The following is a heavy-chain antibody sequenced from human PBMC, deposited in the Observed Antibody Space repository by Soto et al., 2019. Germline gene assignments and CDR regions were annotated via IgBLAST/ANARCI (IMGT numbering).Heavy chain of an antibody. CDR2: VSDSGSP. D-gene: IGHD1-26*01. CDR1: GGTPSACF. Sequence: SEKLPLPCTGFGGTPSACFSRWIRQPPGKGLEWIGEVSDSGSPNYSPSLKSRVTISVETSRNHFSLKLTSVIAADTPVYFCARAGFSGPFDAFDIWGQGTMVT. J-gene: IGHJ3*02. CDR3: ARAGFSGPFDAFDI. V-gene: IGHV4-34*01.